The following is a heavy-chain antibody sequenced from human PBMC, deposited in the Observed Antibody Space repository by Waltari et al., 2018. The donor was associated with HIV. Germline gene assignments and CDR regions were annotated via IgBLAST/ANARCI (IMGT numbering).Heavy chain of an antibody. CDR1: GYTLTELS. D-gene: IGHD6-19*01. Sequence: QVQLVQSGAEVKKPGASVKVSCKVSGYTLTELSMHWVRQAPGKGLEWMGGFDPEDGETIYAQKFQGRVTRTEDTSTDTAYMELRSLRSEDTAVYYCATDLSSSGWYGPFDYWGQGTLVTVSS. V-gene: IGHV1-24*01. CDR2: FDPEDGET. CDR3: ATDLSSSGWYGPFDY. J-gene: IGHJ4*02.